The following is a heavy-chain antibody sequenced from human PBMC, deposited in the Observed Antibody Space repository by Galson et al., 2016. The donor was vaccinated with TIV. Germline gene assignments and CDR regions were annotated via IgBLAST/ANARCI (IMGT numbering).Heavy chain of an antibody. CDR1: GFTFNNFA. Sequence: SLRLSCAASGFTFNNFAMSWVRQAPGKGLEWVANIKQDGSEKYYVDSVKGRFTISRDSARNSLYLQMNSLRVEDTAVYYCARGRHVDYWGQGTLVTVSS. V-gene: IGHV3-7*01. CDR2: IKQDGSEK. CDR3: ARGRHVDY. J-gene: IGHJ4*02.